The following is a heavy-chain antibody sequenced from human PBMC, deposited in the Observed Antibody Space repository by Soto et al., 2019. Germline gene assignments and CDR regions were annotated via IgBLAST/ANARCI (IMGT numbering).Heavy chain of an antibody. CDR3: ARAAATMVRGNWFDP. CDR1: GGSISSGGYY. V-gene: IGHV4-31*03. D-gene: IGHD3-10*01. CDR2: IYYSGST. Sequence: QVQLQESGPGLVKPSQTLSLTCTVSGGSISSGGYYWSWIRQHPGKGLEWIGYIYYSGSTYYNPSLKSRVTISVDTSKNQFSLKRSSVTAADTAVYYCARAAATMVRGNWFDPWGQGTLVTVSS. J-gene: IGHJ5*02.